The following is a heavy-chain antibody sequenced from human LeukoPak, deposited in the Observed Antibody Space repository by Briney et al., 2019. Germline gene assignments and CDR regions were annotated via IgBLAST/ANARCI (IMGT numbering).Heavy chain of an antibody. Sequence: PGGSLRLSCAVSGLTLSSYAMSWARQAPGRGLEWVSAFSCSGGSTYYADSVRGRFTISRDNSKNTLYLQMNSLRAEDTGVYYCAKALGATRGGLDYWGQGTLVTVSS. J-gene: IGHJ4*02. CDR2: FSCSGGST. CDR3: AKALGATRGGLDY. V-gene: IGHV3-23*01. CDR1: GLTLSSYA. D-gene: IGHD3-10*01.